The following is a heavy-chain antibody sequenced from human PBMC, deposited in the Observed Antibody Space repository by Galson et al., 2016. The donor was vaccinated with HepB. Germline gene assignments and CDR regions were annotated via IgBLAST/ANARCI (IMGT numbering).Heavy chain of an antibody. J-gene: IGHJ6*02. D-gene: IGHD6-13*01. Sequence: SLRLSCAASGFTFSSYSMNWVRQAPGKGLEWVSSISSSSSYIYYADSLKGRFTISRDNGKNSLYLQMDSLRDEDTAVYYCATMAAAGRSRKGFYYYGMDVWGQGTTVTVSS. CDR3: ATMAAAGRSRKGFYYYGMDV. CDR1: GFTFSSYS. V-gene: IGHV3-21*06. CDR2: ISSSSSYI.